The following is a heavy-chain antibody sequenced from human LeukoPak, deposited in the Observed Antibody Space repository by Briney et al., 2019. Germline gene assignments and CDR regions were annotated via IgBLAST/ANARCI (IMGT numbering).Heavy chain of an antibody. V-gene: IGHV3-48*04. CDR2: ISSSGSTI. Sequence: GGSLRLSCEASEFTFSDFGMNWVRQAPGKGLEWVSYISSSGSTIYYADSVKGRFTISRDNAKNSLYLQMNSLRAEDTAVYYCARDRGCSSTSCYINAFDIWGQGTMVTVSS. J-gene: IGHJ3*02. D-gene: IGHD2-2*02. CDR1: EFTFSDFG. CDR3: ARDRGCSSTSCYINAFDI.